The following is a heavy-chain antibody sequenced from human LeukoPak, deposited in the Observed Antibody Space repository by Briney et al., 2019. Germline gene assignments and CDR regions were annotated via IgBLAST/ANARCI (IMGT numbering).Heavy chain of an antibody. J-gene: IGHJ5*02. CDR2: IAQDGRQK. CDR3: VGLPRSDPDH. V-gene: IGHV3-7*01. CDR1: GIPFSTYW. Sequence: PGGSLRLSCAASGIPFSTYWMTWVRQAPGKGLEWVANIAQDGRQKYYVDSVKGRFTISRDNAKNSLYLQMNSLRAEDTAVYYCVGLPRSDPDHWGQGTLVTVSS.